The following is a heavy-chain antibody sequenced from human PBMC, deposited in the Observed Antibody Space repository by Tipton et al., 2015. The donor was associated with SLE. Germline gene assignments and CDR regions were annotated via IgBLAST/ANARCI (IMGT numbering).Heavy chain of an antibody. D-gene: IGHD3-3*01. Sequence: TLSLTCAVYGGSFSGYYWSWIRPPPGKGLEWIGYIYYSGSTNYNPSLKSRVTISVDTSKNQFSLKLSSVTAADTAVYYCARANYDFWSGYPRYNWFDPWGQGTLVTVSS. V-gene: IGHV4-59*01. CDR1: GGSFSGYY. J-gene: IGHJ5*02. CDR3: ARANYDFWSGYPRYNWFDP. CDR2: IYYSGST.